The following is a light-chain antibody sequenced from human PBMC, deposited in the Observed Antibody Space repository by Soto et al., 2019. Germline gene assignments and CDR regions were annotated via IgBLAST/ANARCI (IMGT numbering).Light chain of an antibody. CDR1: QSIGSY. Sequence: DIQMTQSPSSLSASVGDTFTITCRASQSIGSYLSWYQQKLGKAPKLLIYAASSLQSGVPSRFSGSGSGTDFTLTISSLQPEDFATYYCQQSYSTPPTFGGGTKV. CDR2: AAS. J-gene: IGKJ4*01. CDR3: QQSYSTPPT. V-gene: IGKV1-39*01.